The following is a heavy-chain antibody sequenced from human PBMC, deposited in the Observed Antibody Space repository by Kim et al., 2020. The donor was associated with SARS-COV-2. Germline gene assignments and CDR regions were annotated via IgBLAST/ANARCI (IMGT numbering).Heavy chain of an antibody. Sequence: GESLKISCKGSGCSFTSYWIGWVRQMPGKGLEWMGIIYPGDSDTRYSPSFQGQVTISADKSISTAYLQWSSLKASDTAMYYCASQSEYYYDSSGPFDYWGQGTLVTVSS. CDR2: IYPGDSDT. CDR1: GCSFTSYW. V-gene: IGHV5-51*01. CDR3: ASQSEYYYDSSGPFDY. J-gene: IGHJ4*02. D-gene: IGHD3-22*01.